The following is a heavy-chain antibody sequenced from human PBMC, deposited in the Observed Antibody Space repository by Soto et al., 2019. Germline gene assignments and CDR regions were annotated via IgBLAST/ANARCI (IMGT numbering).Heavy chain of an antibody. Sequence: PSETLSLTCTVSGGSIISGYWSWIRQPPGKGLEWIGYISYSGNTNYNPSLKSRVTMSVDTPKNQYSLRLSSVTTADTAVYNCACLRGYAGSPNDYWGQGTLVTVSS. J-gene: IGHJ4*02. V-gene: IGHV4-59*01. CDR3: ACLRGYAGSPNDY. CDR1: GGSIISGY. CDR2: ISYSGNT. D-gene: IGHD2-15*01.